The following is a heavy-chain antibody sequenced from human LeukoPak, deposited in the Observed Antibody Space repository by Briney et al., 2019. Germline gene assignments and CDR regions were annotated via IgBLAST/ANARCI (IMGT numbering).Heavy chain of an antibody. CDR2: ISGSGGST. CDR3: AKEGVYVLLWFGELLPRIYFDY. Sequence: GGSLRLSCAASGFTFSSYAMSWVRQAPGKGLEWVSAISGSGGSTYYADSVKGRFTISRDNSKSTLYLQMNSLRAEDTAVYYCAKEGVYVLLWFGELLPRIYFDYWGQGTLVTVSS. CDR1: GFTFSSYA. J-gene: IGHJ4*02. V-gene: IGHV3-23*01. D-gene: IGHD3-10*01.